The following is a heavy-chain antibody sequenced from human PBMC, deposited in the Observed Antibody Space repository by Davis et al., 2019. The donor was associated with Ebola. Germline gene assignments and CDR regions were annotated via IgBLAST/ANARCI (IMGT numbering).Heavy chain of an antibody. V-gene: IGHV3-48*04. Sequence: GGSLRLSCAASGFTFSRYSMNWVRQAPGKGLEWVSYISRSGYTIYYADSVKGRFTISRDNAKNSLYLQMNSLRAEDTAVYFCARKKMIALNWFDPWGQGTLVTVSS. CDR2: ISRSGYTI. D-gene: IGHD3-22*01. CDR3: ARKKMIALNWFDP. CDR1: GFTFSRYS. J-gene: IGHJ5*02.